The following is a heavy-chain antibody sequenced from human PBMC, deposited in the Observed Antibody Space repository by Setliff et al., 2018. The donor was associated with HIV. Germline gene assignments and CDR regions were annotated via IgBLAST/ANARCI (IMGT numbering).Heavy chain of an antibody. J-gene: IGHJ6*01. CDR2: IYISGST. D-gene: IGHD6-13*01. CDR1: GDSINKYY. CDR3: ARHPPHDSTWPYYYYGMDV. Sequence: SETLSLTCTVSGDSINKYYWSWIRQPPGKGLEWIGFIYISGSTMYNPSLKGRVTVSVDTAKNQFSLRLSSVTAADTAVYYCARHPPHDSTWPYYYYGMDVWG. V-gene: IGHV4-4*09.